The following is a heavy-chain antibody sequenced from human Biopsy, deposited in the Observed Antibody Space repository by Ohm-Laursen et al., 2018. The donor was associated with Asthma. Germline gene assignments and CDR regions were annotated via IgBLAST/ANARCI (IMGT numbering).Heavy chain of an antibody. Sequence: SLRLSCAASGFTFSSYAMSWVRQAPGKGLEWVSAISGSGGSTYYADSVKGRFTISRGNSKNTLYLQMNSLRAEGTAVYYCASQGSGPDFWSGYYYFDYWGQGTTVTVSS. CDR1: GFTFSSYA. CDR3: ASQGSGPDFWSGYYYFDY. CDR2: ISGSGGST. J-gene: IGHJ4*02. D-gene: IGHD3-3*01. V-gene: IGHV3-23*01.